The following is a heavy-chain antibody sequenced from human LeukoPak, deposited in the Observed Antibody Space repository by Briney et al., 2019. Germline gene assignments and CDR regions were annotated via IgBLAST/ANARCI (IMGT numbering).Heavy chain of an antibody. CDR1: GGTFSSYA. D-gene: IGHD3-10*01. V-gene: IGHV1-69*13. CDR3: ARDSYYGSGSYYPPGFGY. CDR2: IIPIFGTA. J-gene: IGHJ4*02. Sequence: SVKVSCKASGGTFSSYAISWVRQAPGQGLEWMGGIIPIFGTANYAQKFQGRVTITADESTSTAYMEPSSLRSEDTAVYYCARDSYYGSGSYYPPGFGYWGQGTLVTVSS.